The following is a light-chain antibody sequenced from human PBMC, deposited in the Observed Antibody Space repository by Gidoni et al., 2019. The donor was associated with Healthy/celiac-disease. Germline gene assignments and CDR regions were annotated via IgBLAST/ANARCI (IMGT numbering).Light chain of an antibody. CDR2: GKN. V-gene: IGLV3-19*01. CDR1: SLRSYY. CDR3: NSRDSSGNHWV. Sequence: SELTQDPAVSVALGQTVRITCQGDSLRSYYASWYQQKPGQAPVLVIYGKNNRPSGIPDRFSGSSSGNTASLTITGAQAEDEADYYCNSRDSSGNHWVFGGGTKLTVL. J-gene: IGLJ3*02.